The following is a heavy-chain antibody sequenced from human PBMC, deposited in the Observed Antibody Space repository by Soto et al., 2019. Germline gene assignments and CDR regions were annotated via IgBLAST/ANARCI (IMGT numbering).Heavy chain of an antibody. CDR2: LYYDGST. CDR1: GDSITSINNY. V-gene: IGHV4-39*01. Sequence: WETLSLTCTVSGDSITSINNYGGWIRQPPGMGLEWIANLYYDGSTLYNPSLKSRVAMSIDTSKNQFSLNLTSVTATDTAVYYCTTVVIPGTRHMD. CDR3: TTVVIPGTRHMD. J-gene: IGHJ6*03. D-gene: IGHD2-21*01.